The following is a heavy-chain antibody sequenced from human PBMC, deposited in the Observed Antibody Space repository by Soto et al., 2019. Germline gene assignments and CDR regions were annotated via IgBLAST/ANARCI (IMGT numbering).Heavy chain of an antibody. V-gene: IGHV1-69*06. J-gene: IGHJ4*02. CDR3: AKSRWGQYCRGGICYAEFDF. CDR2: SIPMLGTT. Sequence: QLVQSGAEVKKPGSSVKSSCKPFGFAFSNSAINWVRQAPGQGREWMGGSIPMLGTTNYAQNLQGRATINADKSTRSAYMDLSSLTSEDTAVYYCAKSRWGQYCRGGICYAEFDFWGQGTLVTVSS. D-gene: IGHD2-15*01. CDR1: GFAFSNSA.